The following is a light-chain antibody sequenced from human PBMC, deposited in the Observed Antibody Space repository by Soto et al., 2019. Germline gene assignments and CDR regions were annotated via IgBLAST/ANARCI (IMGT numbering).Light chain of an antibody. CDR2: RAS. CDR3: QQYHNLWT. CDR1: HCIFYN. V-gene: IGKV3-15*01. J-gene: IGKJ1*01. Sequence: IVMTQSPATLCVSRGEIATLSFRASHCIFYNLAWFQQRPGQAPRLLIYRASTRATNIPARFSGSGSGTEFTLTISSLQSEDFALYYCQQYHNLWTFGQGTKVDIK.